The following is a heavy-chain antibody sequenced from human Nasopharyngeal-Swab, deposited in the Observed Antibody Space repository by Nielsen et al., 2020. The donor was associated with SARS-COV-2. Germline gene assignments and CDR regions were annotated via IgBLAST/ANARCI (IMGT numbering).Heavy chain of an antibody. CDR1: GFTFSSYA. Sequence: GESLKISCAASGFTFSSYAMSWVRQAPGKGLEWVSGISGSVLTTYYADSVKGRFTISRDNSKNSLYLQMNSLRAEDTAIYYCARDGLDYDFWSAYFMDVWGQGTTVTVSS. J-gene: IGHJ6*02. CDR3: ARDGLDYDFWSAYFMDV. V-gene: IGHV3-23*01. CDR2: ISGSVLTT. D-gene: IGHD3-3*01.